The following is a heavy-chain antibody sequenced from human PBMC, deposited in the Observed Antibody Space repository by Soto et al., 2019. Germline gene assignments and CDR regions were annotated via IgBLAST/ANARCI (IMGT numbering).Heavy chain of an antibody. CDR1: GGSISSGDYY. CDR3: ARAGGTMVGGVITYSFGGYWFDP. D-gene: IGHD3-10*01. Sequence: PSETLSLTCTVSGGSISSGDYYWSWIRQPPGKGLEWIGYIYYSGSTYYNPSLKSRVTISVDTSKNQFSLKLSSVTAADTAVYYRARAGGTMVGGVITYSFGGYWFDPWGQGTLVTVSS. CDR2: IYYSGST. J-gene: IGHJ5*02. V-gene: IGHV4-30-4*01.